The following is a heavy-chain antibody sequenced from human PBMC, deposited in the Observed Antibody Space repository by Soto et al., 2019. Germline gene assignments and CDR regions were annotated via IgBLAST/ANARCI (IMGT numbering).Heavy chain of an antibody. Sequence: PSETLSLTCTVSGGSISSSSYYWGWIRQPPGKGLEWIGSIYYSGSTYYNPSLKSRVTISVDTSKNQFSLKLSSVTAADMAVYYCARVYCSSTSRPATGAYFYYYGMDVWGEVTTVTVYS. CDR3: ARVYCSSTSRPATGAYFYYYGMDV. CDR2: IYYSGST. CDR1: GGSISSSSYY. J-gene: IGHJ6*04. D-gene: IGHD2-2*01. V-gene: IGHV4-39*01.